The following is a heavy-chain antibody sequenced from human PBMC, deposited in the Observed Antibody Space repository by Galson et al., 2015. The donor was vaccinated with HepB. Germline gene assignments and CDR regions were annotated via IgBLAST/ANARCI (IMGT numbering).Heavy chain of an antibody. J-gene: IGHJ4*02. CDR2: ISSSSSYT. Sequence: SLRLSCAASGFTFSDYYMSWIRQAPGKGLEWVSYISSSSSYTNYADSMKGRFTISRDNAKNSLYLQMNSLRAEDTAVYYCARDRPLYYYDSSGYSNFDYWGQGTLVTVSS. D-gene: IGHD3-22*01. CDR1: GFTFSDYY. CDR3: ARDRPLYYYDSSGYSNFDY. V-gene: IGHV3-11*06.